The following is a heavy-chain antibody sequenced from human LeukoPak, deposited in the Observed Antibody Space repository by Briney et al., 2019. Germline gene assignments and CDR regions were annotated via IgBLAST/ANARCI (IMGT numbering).Heavy chain of an antibody. CDR2: IIPIFGTA. Sequence: ASVKVSCKASGGTFSSYAISWVRQAPGQGLEWMGGIIPIFGTANYAQKFQGRVTITADESTSTAYMELSSLRPEDTAVYYCARGGDPVAGPYDYWGQGTLVTVSS. V-gene: IGHV1-69*13. CDR3: ARGGDPVAGPYDY. CDR1: GGTFSSYA. D-gene: IGHD6-19*01. J-gene: IGHJ4*02.